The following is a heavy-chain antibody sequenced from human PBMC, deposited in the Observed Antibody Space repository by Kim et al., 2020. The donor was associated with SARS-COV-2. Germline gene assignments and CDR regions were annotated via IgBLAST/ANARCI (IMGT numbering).Heavy chain of an antibody. CDR3: ARXXGDXXAAGTIGY. CDR2: INXNTGNP. J-gene: IGHJ4*02. Sequence: ASVKVSCKASGYTFTSYAMNWVRQAPGQGLEWMGWINXNTGNPTYAQGFTGRFVVSLDTSVSTAXXQISXLKAEATAVYXCARXXGDXXAAGTIGYWXQGTLVXVSS. V-gene: IGHV7-4-1*02. CDR1: GYTFTSYA. D-gene: IGHD6-13*01.